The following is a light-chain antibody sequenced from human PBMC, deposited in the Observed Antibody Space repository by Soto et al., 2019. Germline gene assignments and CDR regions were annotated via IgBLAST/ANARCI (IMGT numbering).Light chain of an antibody. CDR3: QHYGSSYT. CDR1: QSVSSSY. J-gene: IGKJ4*01. V-gene: IGKV3-20*01. Sequence: EIVLTQSPGTLSLSPGERATLSCRASQSVSSSYLAWYQQKPGQAPRLLIYGASSRATGNPDRFSDSGSGTDFTLTISRLEPEDFAVYYCQHYGSSYTFGGGTKVEIK. CDR2: GAS.